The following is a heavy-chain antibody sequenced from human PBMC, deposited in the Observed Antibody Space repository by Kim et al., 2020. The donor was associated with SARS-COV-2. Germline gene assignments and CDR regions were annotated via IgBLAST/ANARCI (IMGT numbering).Heavy chain of an antibody. J-gene: IGHJ4*02. CDR2: ISYDGSNK. V-gene: IGHV3-33*05. D-gene: IGHD6-13*01. Sequence: GGSLRLSCAASGFTFSSYGMHWVRQAPGKGLEWVAVISYDGSNKYYADSVKGRFTISRDNSKNTLYLQMNSLRAEDTAVYYCARDSRYSSSWYPLGYWGQGTLVTVSS. CDR3: ARDSRYSSSWYPLGY. CDR1: GFTFSSYG.